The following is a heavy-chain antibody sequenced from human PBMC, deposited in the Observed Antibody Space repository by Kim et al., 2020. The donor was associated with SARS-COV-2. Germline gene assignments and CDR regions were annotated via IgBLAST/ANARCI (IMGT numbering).Heavy chain of an antibody. V-gene: IGHV3-9*01. J-gene: IGHJ4*02. CDR2: ISWNSGSI. D-gene: IGHD3-9*01. CDR3: AKDSGYDILTEGDFDY. Sequence: SLRLSCAASGFTFDDYSMHWVRQAPGKGLEWVSGISWNSGSIGYADSVKGRFTISRDNAKNSLYLQMNSLRAEDTALYYCAKDSGYDILTEGDFDYWGQGTLVTVSS. CDR1: GFTFDDYS.